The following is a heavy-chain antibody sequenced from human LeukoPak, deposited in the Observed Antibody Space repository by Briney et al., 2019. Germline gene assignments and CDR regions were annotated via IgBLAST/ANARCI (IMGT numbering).Heavy chain of an antibody. V-gene: IGHV3-15*01. Sequence: PGGSLRLSCVASGFTFSNAWMSWVRQAPGKGLEWVGRIKSNTDGGTTDHAAPVKGRFTISREDSKNTLYLQMNSLKTEDTAVYYCTTERAYYYDSSGYFDYWGQGTLVTVSS. J-gene: IGHJ4*02. CDR1: GFTFSNAW. D-gene: IGHD3-22*01. CDR2: IKSNTDGGTT. CDR3: TTERAYYYDSSGYFDY.